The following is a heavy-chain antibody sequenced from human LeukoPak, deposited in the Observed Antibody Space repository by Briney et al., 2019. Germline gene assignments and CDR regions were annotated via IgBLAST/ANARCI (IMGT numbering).Heavy chain of an antibody. CDR1: GGSISSGSYY. V-gene: IGHV4-61*02. Sequence: SQTLSLTCTVSGGSISSGSYYWSWIRQPAGNGLEWIGRIYTSGSTNYNPSLKSRVTISVDTSKDQFSLKLSSVTAADTALYYCARGRRDGYMLLWEDYWGQGTLVTVSS. D-gene: IGHD5-24*01. J-gene: IGHJ4*02. CDR3: ARGRRDGYMLLWEDY. CDR2: IYTSGST.